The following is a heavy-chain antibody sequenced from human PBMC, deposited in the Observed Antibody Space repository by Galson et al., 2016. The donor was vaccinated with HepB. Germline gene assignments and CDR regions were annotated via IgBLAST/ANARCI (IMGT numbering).Heavy chain of an antibody. J-gene: IGHJ4*01. V-gene: IGHV5-51*01. D-gene: IGHD3-10*01. Sequence: QSGAEVKKPGESLKISCEVSGYTFTNYWIGWVRQMPGKGLELMAIIYPGDSDTRYNPSFQGQVTISADTSISTAYLQWSSLKASDTAMYFCARPYGSGTYFYFDYWGQGTLVTVSS. CDR3: ARPYGSGTYFYFDY. CDR1: GYTFTNYW. CDR2: IYPGDSDT.